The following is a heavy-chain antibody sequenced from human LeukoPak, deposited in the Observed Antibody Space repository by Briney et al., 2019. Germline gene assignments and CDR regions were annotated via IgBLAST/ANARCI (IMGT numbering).Heavy chain of an antibody. V-gene: IGHV1-18*01. J-gene: IGHJ5*02. CDR1: GYTFTSYG. CDR2: ISANNGDT. CDR3: ATSSTKLRGVGNWFDP. Sequence: ASVKVSCKASGYTFTSYGISWVRQAPGQGLEWVGWISANNGDTDYAQKFQARVTMTTDTSTSTAYMELRSLRSDDTAVYYCATSSTKLRGVGNWFDPWGQGTLVTVSS. D-gene: IGHD2-2*01.